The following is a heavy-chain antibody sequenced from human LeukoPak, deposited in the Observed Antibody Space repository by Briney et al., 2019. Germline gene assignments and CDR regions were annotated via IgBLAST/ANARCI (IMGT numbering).Heavy chain of an antibody. CDR3: ARAFGPYYFDY. Sequence: RGSPRLSSAASGFTVSTTYMNRVRQALGQGLEWVSLIYRGGTTYYADSVQGRFTISRDHSKNTLDLQMNSLSAEDTAFYYGARAFGPYYFDYWGQGALVTVSS. CDR1: GFTVSTTY. V-gene: IGHV3-66*01. D-gene: IGHD3-10*01. J-gene: IGHJ4*02. CDR2: IYRGGTT.